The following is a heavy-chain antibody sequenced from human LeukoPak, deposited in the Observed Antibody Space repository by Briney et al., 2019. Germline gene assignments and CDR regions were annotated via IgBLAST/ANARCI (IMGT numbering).Heavy chain of an antibody. D-gene: IGHD6-19*01. J-gene: IGHJ4*02. Sequence: PGGSLRLSCAASGFSFSTYAMSWVRQAPGKGLEWVSGYTGSGGRTFYADSVKGRFTISKDNSRNTLYLQMNSLTADDTAVYYCARDIYSSGHYADYWGQGTPVTVSS. CDR1: GFSFSTYA. V-gene: IGHV3-23*01. CDR2: YTGSGGRT. CDR3: ARDIYSSGHYADY.